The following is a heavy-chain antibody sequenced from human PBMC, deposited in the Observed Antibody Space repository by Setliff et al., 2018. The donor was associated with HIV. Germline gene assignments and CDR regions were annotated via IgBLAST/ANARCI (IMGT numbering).Heavy chain of an antibody. CDR1: DDSINSDNYY. CDR2: LYVSGDT. V-gene: IGHV4-4*07. D-gene: IGHD2-15*01. Sequence: SETLSLTCSVSDDSINSDNYYWSWVRQPAGKGLEWIGRLYVSGDTNYNPSLKSRVTMSLDTSKKHFSLNLKSATAADTAVYYCALTGHRLLRGYMDVWGKGTTVTVSS. CDR3: ALTGHRLLRGYMDV. J-gene: IGHJ6*03.